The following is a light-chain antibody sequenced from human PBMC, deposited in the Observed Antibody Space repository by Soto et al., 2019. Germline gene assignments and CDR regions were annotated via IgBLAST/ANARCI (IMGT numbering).Light chain of an antibody. CDR3: QSYDSSLSGVV. CDR1: SSNIGAGYD. V-gene: IGLV1-40*01. Sequence: QSVLTQPPSVSWAPGQRVTISCTGSSSNIGAGYDVHWYQQLPGTAPKLLIYGNSNRPSWVPDRFSGSKSGTSASLAITGLQAEDEADYYCQSYDSSLSGVVFGGGTKLTVL. CDR2: GNS. J-gene: IGLJ2*01.